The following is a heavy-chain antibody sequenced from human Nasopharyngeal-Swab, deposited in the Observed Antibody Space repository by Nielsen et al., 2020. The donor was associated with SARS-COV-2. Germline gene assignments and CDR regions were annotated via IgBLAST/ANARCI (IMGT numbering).Heavy chain of an antibody. Sequence: GESLKISCAASGFTFSSYAMSWVRQAPGKGLEWVSAISGSGGSTYYADSVKGRFTISRDNSKTTLYLQMNSLRAEDTAVYYCAKDSTMVRGRGGFDPWGQGTLVTVSS. V-gene: IGHV3-23*01. CDR3: AKDSTMVRGRGGFDP. D-gene: IGHD3-10*01. CDR1: GFTFSSYA. CDR2: ISGSGGST. J-gene: IGHJ5*02.